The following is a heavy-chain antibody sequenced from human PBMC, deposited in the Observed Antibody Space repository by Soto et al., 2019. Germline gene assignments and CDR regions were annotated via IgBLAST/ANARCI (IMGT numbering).Heavy chain of an antibody. CDR2: INHSGST. CDR3: ARTRKITGTTRNYYYGMDV. D-gene: IGHD1-20*01. V-gene: IGHV4-34*01. Sequence: SETLSLTCAVYGGSFSGYYWSWIRQPPGKGLEWIGEINHSGSTNYNPSLKSRVTISVDTSKNQFSLKLSSVTTADTAVYYFARTRKITGTTRNYYYGMDVWGQGTTVTVSS. J-gene: IGHJ6*02. CDR1: GGSFSGYY.